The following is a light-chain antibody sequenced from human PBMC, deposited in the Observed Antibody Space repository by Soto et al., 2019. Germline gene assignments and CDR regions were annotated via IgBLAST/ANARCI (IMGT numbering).Light chain of an antibody. Sequence: QRVLTHAASGYGVTRGGRPIFCAGNGSDVGASNLVSWYQQHPCKAPKLIICEVNTRPSGISNRFSGSKSGDTASLTISGLQAEDEADYFCCSYAGTVAYVFGTGTKVTVL. V-gene: IGLV2-23*02. J-gene: IGLJ1*01. CDR3: CSYAGTVAYV. CDR1: GSDVGASNL. CDR2: EVN.